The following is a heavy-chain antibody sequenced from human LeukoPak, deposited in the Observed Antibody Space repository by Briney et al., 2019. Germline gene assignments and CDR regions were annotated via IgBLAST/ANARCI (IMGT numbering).Heavy chain of an antibody. V-gene: IGHV1-18*03. CDR3: ARTVRGDFDY. CDR1: GYTFTSYG. CDR2: ISAHNGNT. Sequence: ASVKVSCKASGYTFTSYGISWVRQAPGQGLEWMGRISAHNGNTNYAQKLQGRVTMTTDTSTSTAYMELRSLRSDDMAVYYCARTVRGDFDYWGQGTLVTVSS. D-gene: IGHD4-17*01. J-gene: IGHJ4*02.